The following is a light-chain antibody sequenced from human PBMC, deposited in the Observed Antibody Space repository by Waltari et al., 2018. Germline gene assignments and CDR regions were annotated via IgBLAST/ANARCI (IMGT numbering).Light chain of an antibody. Sequence: QSALTQPASVSGSPGQSITISCPGPSSDVGGYHYVSWYQQHPGKAPKLMIYDVSNRPSGVSNRFSGSKSGNTASLTISGLQAEDEADYYCSSYTSSSTRVFGGGTKLTVL. J-gene: IGLJ3*02. V-gene: IGLV2-14*03. CDR1: SSDVGGYHY. CDR3: SSYTSSSTRV. CDR2: DVS.